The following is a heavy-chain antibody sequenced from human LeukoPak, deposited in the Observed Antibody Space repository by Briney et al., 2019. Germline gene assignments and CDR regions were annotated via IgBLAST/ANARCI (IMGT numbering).Heavy chain of an antibody. CDR1: GFSFSDTW. V-gene: IGHV3-15*01. J-gene: IGHJ3*02. CDR3: TTRYCNGASCYDDAFDI. CDR2: IKRKTDDGRI. D-gene: IGHD2-2*01. Sequence: GGSLRLSCAASGFSFSDTWMIWVRQAPGKGLEWVGRIKRKTDDGRIDYAAPVKGRFSISRDDSTNTLNLQMNSLKIEDTAVYYCTTRYCNGASCYDDAFDIWGQGTMVTVSS.